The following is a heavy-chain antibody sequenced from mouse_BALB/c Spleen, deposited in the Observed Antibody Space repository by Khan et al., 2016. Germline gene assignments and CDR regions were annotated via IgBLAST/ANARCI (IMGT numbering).Heavy chain of an antibody. J-gene: IGHJ4*01. CDR2: ISTYSGNT. D-gene: IGHD2-10*02. CDR1: GYTFTDYA. Sequence: QVQLQQSGPELVRPGVSVKISCKGSGYTFTDYAMHWVKQSHAKSLEWIGVISTYSGNTNYNQKFKGKATMTVDKSSSTAYMELARLTSEDSAIYYCASSKYGNYDAMDYWGQGTSVTVSS. V-gene: IGHV1S137*01. CDR3: ASSKYGNYDAMDY.